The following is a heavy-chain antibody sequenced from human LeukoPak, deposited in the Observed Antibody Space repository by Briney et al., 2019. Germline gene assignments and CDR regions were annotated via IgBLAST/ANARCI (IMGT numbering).Heavy chain of an antibody. CDR1: GYSISSGYY. CDR3: ARDVITMVRGVIISELPDY. J-gene: IGHJ4*02. D-gene: IGHD3-10*01. Sequence: PSETLSLTCTVSGYSISSGYYWGWIRQPPGKGLEWIGSIYHSGSTYYNPSLKSRVTISVDTSKNQFSLKLSSVTAADTAVYYCARDVITMVRGVIISELPDYWGQGTLVTVSS. CDR2: IYHSGST. V-gene: IGHV4-38-2*02.